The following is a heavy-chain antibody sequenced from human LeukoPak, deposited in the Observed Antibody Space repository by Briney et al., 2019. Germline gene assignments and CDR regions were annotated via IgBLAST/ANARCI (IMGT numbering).Heavy chain of an antibody. CDR1: GGSISSYY. CDR3: ARDIIAVAGNDAFDI. CDR2: IYYSGST. J-gene: IGHJ3*02. V-gene: IGHV4-59*12. D-gene: IGHD6-19*01. Sequence: SETLSLTCTVSGGSISSYYWSWIRQPPGKGLEWIGYIYYSGSTNYNPSLKSRVTISVDTSKNQLSLKLSSVTAADTAVYYCARDIIAVAGNDAFDIWGQGTMVTVSS.